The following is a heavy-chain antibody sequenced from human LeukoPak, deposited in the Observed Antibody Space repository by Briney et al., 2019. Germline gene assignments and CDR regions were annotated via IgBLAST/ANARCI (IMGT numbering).Heavy chain of an antibody. Sequence: KPSETLSLTCAVYGGSFSGYYWSWIRQPPGKGLEWIGEINHSGSTNYNPSLKSRVTISVDTSENQFSLKLSSVTAADTAVYYCARAGGWYCFDYWGQGTLVTVSS. CDR1: GGSFSGYY. CDR3: ARAGGWYCFDY. D-gene: IGHD6-19*01. J-gene: IGHJ4*02. CDR2: INHSGST. V-gene: IGHV4-34*01.